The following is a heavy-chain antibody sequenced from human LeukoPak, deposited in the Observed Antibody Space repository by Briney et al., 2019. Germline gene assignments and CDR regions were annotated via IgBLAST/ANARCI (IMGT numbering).Heavy chain of an antibody. CDR1: GYTFTGYY. V-gene: IGHV1-2*02. D-gene: IGHD1-26*01. J-gene: IGHJ4*02. CDR2: INPNSGGT. Sequence: ASVKVSCKASGYTFTGYYMHWVRQAPGQGLEWMGWINPNSGGTNYAQKFQGRVTITRDTSISTAYMELSRLRSDGTTVYYCARVIGGSYSRPSYYFDYWGQGTLVTVSS. CDR3: ARVIGGSYSRPSYYFDY.